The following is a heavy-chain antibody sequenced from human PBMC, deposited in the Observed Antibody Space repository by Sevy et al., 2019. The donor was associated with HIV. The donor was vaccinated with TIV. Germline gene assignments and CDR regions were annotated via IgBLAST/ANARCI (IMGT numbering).Heavy chain of an antibody. CDR2: IYYSGRT. J-gene: IGHJ5*02. CDR3: ARGGQWLVPVIFWFDP. Sequence: SETLSLTCTVSGGSISSYYWSWIRQPPGKGLEWIGYIYYSGRTNYNPSPTSRVTISVDTSKNQFSLKLSSVTAADTAVYYCARGGQWLVPVIFWFDPWGQGTLVTVSS. V-gene: IGHV4-59*13. CDR1: GGSISSYY. D-gene: IGHD6-19*01.